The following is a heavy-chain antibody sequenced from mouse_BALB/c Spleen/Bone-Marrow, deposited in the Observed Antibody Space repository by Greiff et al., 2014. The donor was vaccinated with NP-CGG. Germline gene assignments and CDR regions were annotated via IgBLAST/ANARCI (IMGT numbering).Heavy chain of an antibody. CDR2: INPSNGGT. V-gene: IGHV1-53*01. J-gene: IGHJ3*01. CDR3: TRQGTGTFAY. D-gene: IGHD4-1*01. CDR1: GYTFTSYY. Sequence: VQRVESGTELVKPGASVKLSCKASGYTFTSYYIYWVKQRPGQGLEWVGEINPSNGGTNFNEKFKSKATLTVDKSSSTAYMQLSSLTSEDSAVYYCTRQGTGTFAYWGQGTLVTVSA.